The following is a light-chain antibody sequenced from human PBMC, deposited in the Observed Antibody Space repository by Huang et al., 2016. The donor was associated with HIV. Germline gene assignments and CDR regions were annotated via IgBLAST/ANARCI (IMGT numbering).Light chain of an antibody. CDR3: QQRSNLIT. V-gene: IGKV3-11*01. CDR2: DAS. J-gene: IGKJ5*01. CDR1: QSVSSY. Sequence: EIVLTQSPATVSLSPGERATLSCRASQSVSSYLAWYQQKPGQAPRLRIYDASNRATGIPARFSGSGSGTDFTLTISSLEPEDFAVYYCQQRSNLITFGQGTRLEIK.